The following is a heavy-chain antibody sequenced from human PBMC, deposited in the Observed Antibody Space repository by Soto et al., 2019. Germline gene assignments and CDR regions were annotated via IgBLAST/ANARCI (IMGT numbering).Heavy chain of an antibody. J-gene: IGHJ3*02. V-gene: IGHV3-13*04. CDR3: ARGIRRAFDI. Sequence: GGSLRLSCAASGVTFSIYDMPWFRQATGKGLEWVSAIGTAGDTYYPGSVKGRFTTSRENAKNSLYLQMNSLRAGDTAVYYCARGIRRAFDIWGQGTMVTVSS. CDR1: GVTFSIYD. CDR2: IGTAGDT.